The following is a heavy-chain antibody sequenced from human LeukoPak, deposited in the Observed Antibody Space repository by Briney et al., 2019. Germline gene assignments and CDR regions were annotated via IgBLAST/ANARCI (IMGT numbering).Heavy chain of an antibody. CDR3: ARMRGSSGWGYYYYYMDV. CDR2: ISGSGTTT. D-gene: IGHD6-19*01. CDR1: GFSFSSYA. J-gene: IGHJ6*03. V-gene: IGHV3-23*01. Sequence: GGSLRLSCAASGFSFSSYAISWVRQAPEKGLEWVSGISGSGTTTYYADSVKGRFTISRDNAKNTLYLQMSSLRAEDTAVYYCARMRGSSGWGYYYYYMDVWGKGTTVTISS.